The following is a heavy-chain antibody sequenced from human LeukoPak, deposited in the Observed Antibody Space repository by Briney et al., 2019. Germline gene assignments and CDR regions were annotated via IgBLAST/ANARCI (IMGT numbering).Heavy chain of an antibody. CDR1: GFTFSSYW. Sequence: GGSLRLSCAASGFTFSSYWMHWVRQAPGKGLVWVSRINSDGTTSYADSAKGRFTISRDNAKNTLYLQMNSLRAEDTAVYYCARDGSLPDYWGQGTLVTVSS. CDR3: ARDGSLPDY. CDR2: INSDGTT. V-gene: IGHV3-74*01. J-gene: IGHJ4*02.